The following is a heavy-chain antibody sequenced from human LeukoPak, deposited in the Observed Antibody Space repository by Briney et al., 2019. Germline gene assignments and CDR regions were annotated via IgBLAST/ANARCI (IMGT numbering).Heavy chain of an antibody. J-gene: IGHJ4*02. D-gene: IGHD7-27*01. Sequence: GGSLRLSCAASGFTSSSYAMNWVRQAPGKGLEWISYISSSSSTVYYEDSVKGRFTISRDNARNSLYLQMNSLRDEDTAVYYCARDRQQGIPYQPMEYWGQGTLVTVSS. CDR1: GFTSSSYA. CDR2: ISSSSSTV. CDR3: ARDRQQGIPYQPMEY. V-gene: IGHV3-48*02.